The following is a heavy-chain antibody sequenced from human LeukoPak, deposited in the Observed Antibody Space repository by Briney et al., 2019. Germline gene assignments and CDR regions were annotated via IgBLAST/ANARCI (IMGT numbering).Heavy chain of an antibody. V-gene: IGHV5-51*01. CDR1: GYSFTSYW. CDR3: ARYSYYYDSSGYYDAENWFDP. Sequence: GESLKISCKGSGYSFTSYWIGWVRQMPGKGPEWMGIIYPGDSDTRYSPSFQGQVTISADKSISTAYLQWSSLKASDTAMYYCARYSYYYDSSGYYDAENWFDPWGQGTLVTVSS. CDR2: IYPGDSDT. D-gene: IGHD3-22*01. J-gene: IGHJ5*02.